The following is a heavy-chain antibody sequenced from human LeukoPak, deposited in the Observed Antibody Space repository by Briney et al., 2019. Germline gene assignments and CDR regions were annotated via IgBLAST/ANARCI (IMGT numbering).Heavy chain of an antibody. V-gene: IGHV1-2*02. D-gene: IGHD3-10*01. CDR3: ARDITMVRGFGNYYYYMDV. CDR1: GYTFTGYY. CDR2: INPNSGGT. J-gene: IGHJ6*03. Sequence: ASVKVSCKASGYTFTGYYMHWVRQAPGQGLEWMGWINPNSGGTNYAQKFQGRVTMTRDTSISTAYMELSRLRSDDTAVYYCARDITMVRGFGNYYYYMDVWGKGTTVTVSS.